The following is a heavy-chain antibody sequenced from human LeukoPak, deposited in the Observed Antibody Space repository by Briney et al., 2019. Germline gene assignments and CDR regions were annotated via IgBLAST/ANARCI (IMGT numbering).Heavy chain of an antibody. D-gene: IGHD6-13*01. V-gene: IGHV4-59*01. CDR1: GGSINSYY. J-gene: IGHJ4*02. Sequence: PSETLSLTCTVSGGSINSYYWRWIRQPPGRGLEWIGSIHYSGSTSYNPSLRSRVTISVDKSKNQFFLKLSSVTATDTAAYYCARRLHSSSWSSYFDYWGQETLVTVSS. CDR2: IHYSGST. CDR3: ARRLHSSSWSSYFDY.